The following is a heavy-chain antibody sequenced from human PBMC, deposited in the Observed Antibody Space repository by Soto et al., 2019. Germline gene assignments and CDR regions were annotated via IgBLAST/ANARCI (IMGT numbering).Heavy chain of an antibody. J-gene: IGHJ4*02. D-gene: IGHD1-7*01. CDR1: GGSISSYY. V-gene: IGHV3-72*01. Sequence: LSLTCTVSGGSISSYYWSWIRQPPGEGLEWVGRSRNKAKGYTTDYAASVKGRFTISRDDSKNSVYLQMNSLKTEDTAVYYCARASRTGTTHFDYWSQGTLVTVSS. CDR2: SRNKAKGYTT. CDR3: ARASRTGTTHFDY.